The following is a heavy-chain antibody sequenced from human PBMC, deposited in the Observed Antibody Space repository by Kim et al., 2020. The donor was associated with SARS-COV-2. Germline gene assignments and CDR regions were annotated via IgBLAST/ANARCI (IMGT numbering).Heavy chain of an antibody. D-gene: IGHD3-9*01. CDR3: ARAIRDYDILTGYKGYYFDY. J-gene: IGHJ4*02. V-gene: IGHV4-59*01. Sequence: RVTISVDTSKNQFSLKLSSVTAADTAVYYCARAIRDYDILTGYKGYYFDYWGQGTLVTVSS.